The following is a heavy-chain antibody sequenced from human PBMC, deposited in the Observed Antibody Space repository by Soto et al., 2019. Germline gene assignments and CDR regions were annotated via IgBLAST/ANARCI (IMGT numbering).Heavy chain of an antibody. D-gene: IGHD3-22*01. CDR3: ARREVIVVDGSYYYYGMDV. V-gene: IGHV5-51*03. J-gene: IGHJ6*02. CDR1: GYSFTSYW. CDR2: IYPGDSDT. Sequence: EVQLVQSGAEVKKPGESLKISCKGSGYSFTSYWIGWVRQMPGKGLEWMGIIYPGDSDTRYSPSFQGQVTISADKSISPAYLQWSSLKASDTAMYYCARREVIVVDGSYYYYGMDVWGQGTTVTVSS.